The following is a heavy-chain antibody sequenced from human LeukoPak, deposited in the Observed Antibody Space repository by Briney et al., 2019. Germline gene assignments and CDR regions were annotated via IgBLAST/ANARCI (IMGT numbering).Heavy chain of an antibody. J-gene: IGHJ4*02. CDR3: ARAGYSSSWYEYYFDY. CDR2: ISYDGSNK. D-gene: IGHD6-13*01. Sequence: GGSLRLSCAASGFTFSSYAMHWVRQAPGKGLEWVAVISYDGSNKYYADSVKGRSTISRDNSKNTLYLQMNSLRAEDTAVYYCARAGYSSSWYEYYFDYWGQGTLVTVSS. CDR1: GFTFSSYA. V-gene: IGHV3-30*04.